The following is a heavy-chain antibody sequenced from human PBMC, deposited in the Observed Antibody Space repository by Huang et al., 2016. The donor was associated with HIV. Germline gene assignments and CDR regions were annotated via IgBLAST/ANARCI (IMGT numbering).Heavy chain of an antibody. D-gene: IGHD5-18*01. CDR3: ARPLLGYSNGYYFDY. CDR2: ISPGDSDT. J-gene: IGHJ4*02. CDR1: GFSFTNYW. V-gene: IGHV5-51*03. Sequence: EVQLVQSGAEVKKQGESLKISCKGSGFSFTNYWIGWVRQMPGKGLEWMGIISPGDSDTTYRPSVRGQVPISADKSINTAYLQWNSLKASDSAMYYCARPLLGYSNGYYFDYWGQGTLFTVSS.